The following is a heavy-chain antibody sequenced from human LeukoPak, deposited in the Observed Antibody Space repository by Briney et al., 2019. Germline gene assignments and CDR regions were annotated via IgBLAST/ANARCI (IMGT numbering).Heavy chain of an antibody. CDR3: ARFYDILTGSPNGMDV. CDR2: ISYDGSNK. J-gene: IGHJ6*02. CDR1: GFTFITYA. Sequence: GGSLRLSCAASGFTFITYAMHWVRQAPGKGLEWVAFISYDGSNKYYAGSVKGRFTISRDNSKSTLYLQMNSLRAEDTAVYYCARFYDILTGSPNGMDVWGQGTTVTVSS. D-gene: IGHD3-9*01. V-gene: IGHV3-30-3*01.